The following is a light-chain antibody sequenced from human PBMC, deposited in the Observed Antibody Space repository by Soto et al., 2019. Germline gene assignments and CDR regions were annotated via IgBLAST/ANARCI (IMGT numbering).Light chain of an antibody. Sequence: EAVMTQSTATLSVSPGERPTLSCRASQRVSSNLAWYQQKPGQAPRLLIYDASTRATGIPARFSGSGSGTEFTLTISSLQSEDFAVYYCQQYNTWPLTFGPGTKVDIK. CDR3: QQYNTWPLT. CDR1: QRVSSN. CDR2: DAS. J-gene: IGKJ3*01. V-gene: IGKV3-15*01.